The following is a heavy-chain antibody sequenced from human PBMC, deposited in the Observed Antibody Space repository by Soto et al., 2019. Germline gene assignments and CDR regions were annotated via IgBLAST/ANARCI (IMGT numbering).Heavy chain of an antibody. CDR3: ARDCGKGYFDTLDY. CDR1: GFTFINYN. V-gene: IGHV3-48*02. J-gene: IGHJ4*02. CDR2: ISSRSSTI. Sequence: PGGSLRLSCAASGFTFINYNMNWVCQAPGKGLEWVSYISSRSSTIYYADSVKGRFTISRDNAKNSLYLQMNSLRYEVTAVYYCARDCGKGYFDTLDYWGQGTLLTVSS. D-gene: IGHD3-22*01.